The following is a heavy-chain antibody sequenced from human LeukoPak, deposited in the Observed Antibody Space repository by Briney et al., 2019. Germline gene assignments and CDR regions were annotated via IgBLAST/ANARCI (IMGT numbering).Heavy chain of an antibody. V-gene: IGHV1-69*06. J-gene: IGHJ4*02. Sequence: SVKVSCKASGGTFNSYGIIWVRQAPGQGLEWMGGIIPILGTANYAQKFQGRVTISADKSTSTAYMELSSLRSDDTAVYYCARDLRRRGYDILTGYSFDYWGQGTLVTVSS. CDR1: GGTFNSYG. CDR2: IIPILGTA. D-gene: IGHD3-9*01. CDR3: ARDLRRRGYDILTGYSFDY.